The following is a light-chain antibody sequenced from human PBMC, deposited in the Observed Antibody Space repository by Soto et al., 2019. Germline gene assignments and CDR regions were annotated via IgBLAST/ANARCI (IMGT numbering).Light chain of an antibody. CDR1: QTIASRY. J-gene: IGKJ5*01. CDR3: QQYDTSPPT. V-gene: IGKV3-20*01. Sequence: EIGLTQSPGTLSLSPGERATLSCRASQTIASRYLAWYQHQPGQAPRLLIYRTFARAPGIPDRFSGGGSGTDFTLAISRLEREDFAVYYCQQYDTSPPTSGQGTRLDIK. CDR2: RTF.